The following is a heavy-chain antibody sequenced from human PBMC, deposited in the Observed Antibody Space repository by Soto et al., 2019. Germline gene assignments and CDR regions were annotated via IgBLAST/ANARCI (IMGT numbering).Heavy chain of an antibody. J-gene: IGHJ5*02. Sequence: ASVKVSCKASGYTFTSYGISWVRQAPGQGLEWMGWISAYNGNTNYAQKLQGRVTMTTDTSTSTAYMELSSLRSEDTAVYYCARDRDSYGYWFDPWGQGTLVTVSS. CDR3: ARDRDSYGYWFDP. CDR1: GYTFTSYG. CDR2: ISAYNGNT. V-gene: IGHV1-18*01. D-gene: IGHD5-18*01.